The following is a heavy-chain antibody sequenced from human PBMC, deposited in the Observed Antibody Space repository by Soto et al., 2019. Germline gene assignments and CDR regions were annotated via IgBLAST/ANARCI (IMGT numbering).Heavy chain of an antibody. V-gene: IGHV4-30-4*01. CDR1: GDSISSGDDY. J-gene: IGHJ5*02. D-gene: IGHD1-1*01. CDR2: IHFSGGT. CDR3: ARIGTVSGILTNNWFAL. Sequence: SETLSLTCTVSGDSISSGDDYWSWIRQPPGRGLEWIEYIHFSGGTYYNPPLTSPVSPSTAPSKNPFSLYLPSVTAADTALYYCARIGTVSGILTNNWFALGGQGT.